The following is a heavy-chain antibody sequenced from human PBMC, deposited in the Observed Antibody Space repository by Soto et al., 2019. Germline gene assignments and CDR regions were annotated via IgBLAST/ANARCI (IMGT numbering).Heavy chain of an antibody. CDR2: IIPMFATT. V-gene: IGHV1-69*01. Sequence: QVQLVQSGAEVRKSGSSVKVSCKAAGGTFSDYALSWVRQAPRQGLEWMGGIIPMFATTNYAQKFQGRVTITADDSATTAHRELSSLKSEDTAVYYCARGRGIGFSSTWNIYWYYNMDVW. D-gene: IGHD6-13*01. CDR3: ARGRGIGFSSTWNIYWYYNMDV. J-gene: IGHJ6*01. CDR1: GGTFSDYA.